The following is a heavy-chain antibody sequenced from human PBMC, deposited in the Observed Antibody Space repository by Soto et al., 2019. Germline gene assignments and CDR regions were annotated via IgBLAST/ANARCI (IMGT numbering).Heavy chain of an antibody. CDR3: AREYYYGSGSREPNYYYYYGMDV. D-gene: IGHD3-10*01. V-gene: IGHV1-18*01. CDR2: ISAYNGST. J-gene: IGHJ6*02. CDR1: GYTFTSYG. Sequence: ASVKVSCKASGYTFTSYGISWVRQAPGQGLEWMGRISAYNGSTSYAQKFQGRVTMTRDTSTSTVYMELSSLRSEDTAVYYCAREYYYGSGSREPNYYYYYGMDVWGQGTTVTVSS.